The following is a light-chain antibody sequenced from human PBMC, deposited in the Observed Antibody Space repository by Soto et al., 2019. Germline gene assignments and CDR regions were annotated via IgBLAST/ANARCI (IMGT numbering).Light chain of an antibody. CDR1: QSISSY. CDR2: AAS. Sequence: DLQMTQSPSSLSASVGDRVTITCRASQSISSYLNWYQQKPGKAPKLLIYAASSLQSGVPSRFSGSGSGTDFTLTISSLQPEDFATCYCQQSYSTPWTFGQGTKVDIK. J-gene: IGKJ1*01. V-gene: IGKV1-39*01. CDR3: QQSYSTPWT.